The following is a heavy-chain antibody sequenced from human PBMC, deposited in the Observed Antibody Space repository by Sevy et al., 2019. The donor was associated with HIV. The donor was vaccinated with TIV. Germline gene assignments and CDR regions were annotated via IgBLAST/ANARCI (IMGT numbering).Heavy chain of an antibody. CDR2: IYYSGRT. CDR3: ASIKIFGVVSDYSDY. D-gene: IGHD3-3*01. Sequence: SETLSVPCSVSCDSISSSSYYWVWIRQPPGKGLECIGTIYYSGRTYYNPSLKSRVTVSVDTSKNQFSLRVSSVTAADTAVYYCASIKIFGVVSDYSDYWGQGTLVTVSS. V-gene: IGHV4-39*01. J-gene: IGHJ4*02. CDR1: CDSISSSSYY.